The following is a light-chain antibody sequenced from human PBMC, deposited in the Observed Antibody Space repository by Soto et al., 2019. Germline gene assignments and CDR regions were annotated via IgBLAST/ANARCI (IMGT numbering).Light chain of an antibody. J-gene: IGKJ1*01. V-gene: IGKV3-20*01. CDR1: QSVGSSH. Sequence: EIVLTQSPGTLSFSPGERSTLSCRASQSVGSSHLAWYQQKPGQAPRLLIYGASSRATGIPDRFSGSGSGTDFTLTISRLEPEDFAVYYCQQYGSAPWTFGQGTKVDNK. CDR3: QQYGSAPWT. CDR2: GAS.